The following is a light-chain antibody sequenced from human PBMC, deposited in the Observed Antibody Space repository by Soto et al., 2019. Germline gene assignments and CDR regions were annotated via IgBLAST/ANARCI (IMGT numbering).Light chain of an antibody. Sequence: DIQMTQSPSTLSGSVVDRVTITCRASQTISSWLAGYQQKPGKAPKLLIYKASTLKSGVPPRFSGSGSGTEFTLTISSLQPDDFATYYCQHYNSYSEAFGQGTKVDIK. CDR1: QTISSW. CDR2: KAS. V-gene: IGKV1-5*03. J-gene: IGKJ1*01. CDR3: QHYNSYSEA.